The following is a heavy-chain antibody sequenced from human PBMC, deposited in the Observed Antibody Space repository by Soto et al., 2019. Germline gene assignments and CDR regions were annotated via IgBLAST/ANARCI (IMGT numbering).Heavy chain of an antibody. V-gene: IGHV4-31*03. CDR2: IYYSGST. CDR1: GGSISSGGYY. D-gene: IGHD2-21*02. Sequence: QVQLQESGPGLVKPSQTLSLTCTVSGGSISSGGYYWSWIRQHPGKGLEWIGYIYYSGSTYYNPSLKSRVTISVDTSKNQFSLKLSSVTAADTAVYYCAGEPYCGGDCYYFDYWGQGTLVTVSS. CDR3: AGEPYCGGDCYYFDY. J-gene: IGHJ4*02.